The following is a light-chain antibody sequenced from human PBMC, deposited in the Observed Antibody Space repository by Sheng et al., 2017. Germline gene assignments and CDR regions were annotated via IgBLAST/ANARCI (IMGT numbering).Light chain of an antibody. CDR3: QSFDTTNPVV. J-gene: IGLJ2*01. V-gene: IGLV6-57*01. Sequence: NFILTQPHSVSESPGETVTISCTRSSGSIASNFVHWYQHRPGSSPTTVIFEDYQRPSGVPDRFSGSIDSSSNSASLTISRLKTEDEADYYCQSFDTTNPVVFGGGTKLTVL. CDR1: SGSIASNF. CDR2: EDY.